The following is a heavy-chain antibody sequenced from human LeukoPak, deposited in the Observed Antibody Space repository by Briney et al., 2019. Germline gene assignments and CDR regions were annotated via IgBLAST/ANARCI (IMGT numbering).Heavy chain of an antibody. J-gene: IGHJ3*02. CDR1: GGTFSSYA. Sequence: SVKVSCKASGGTFSSYAISWVRQAPGQGLEWMGGIIPIFGIANYAQKLQGRVTITADESTSTAYMELSSLRSEDTAVYYCASIDPSSGSYADAFDIWGQGTMVTVSS. CDR2: IIPIFGIA. CDR3: ASIDPSSGSYADAFDI. D-gene: IGHD1-26*01. V-gene: IGHV1-69*13.